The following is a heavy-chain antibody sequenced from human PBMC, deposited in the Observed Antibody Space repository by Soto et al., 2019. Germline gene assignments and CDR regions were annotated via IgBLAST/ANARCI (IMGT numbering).Heavy chain of an antibody. Sequence: ASVKVFCKVSGYTLTELSMHWVRQAPGKGLEWMGGFDPEDGETIYAQKFQGRVTMTEDKSTDTDYMELSSLRSEDTAFYYCATVERRSDKAFDIWGQGTMVTVSS. CDR1: GYTLTELS. CDR3: ATVERRSDKAFDI. V-gene: IGHV1-24*01. J-gene: IGHJ3*02. D-gene: IGHD6-19*01. CDR2: FDPEDGET.